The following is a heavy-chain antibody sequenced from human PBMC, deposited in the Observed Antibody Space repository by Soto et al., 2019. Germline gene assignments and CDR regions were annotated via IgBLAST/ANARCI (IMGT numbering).Heavy chain of an antibody. V-gene: IGHV3-33*01. CDR1: GFTFSSYG. CDR2: IWYDGSNK. D-gene: IGHD2-15*01. Sequence: LRLSCAASGFTFSSYGMHWVRQAPGKGLEWVAVIWYDGSNKYYADSVKGRFTISRDNSKNTLYLQMNSLRAEDTAVYYCASVGSGGIGHFDYWGQGTLVTVSS. J-gene: IGHJ4*02. CDR3: ASVGSGGIGHFDY.